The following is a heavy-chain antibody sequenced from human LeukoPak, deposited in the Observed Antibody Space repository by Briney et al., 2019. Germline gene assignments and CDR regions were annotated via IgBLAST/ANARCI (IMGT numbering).Heavy chain of an antibody. CDR1: GLTFRSYW. D-gene: IGHD6-6*01. CDR2: INSDGSST. J-gene: IGHJ4*02. Sequence: GGSLRLSCAASGLTFRSYWMQWVRQAPGKGLVWVSRINSDGSSTSYADSVRGRFSISRDNAKNTLYLQMNSLRAEDTAVYYCARGLSGYASSLGYWGQGTLVTVSA. V-gene: IGHV3-74*01. CDR3: ARGLSGYASSLGY.